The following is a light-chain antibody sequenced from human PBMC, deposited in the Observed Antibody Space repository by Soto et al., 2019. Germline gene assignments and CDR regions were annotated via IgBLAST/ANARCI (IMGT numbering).Light chain of an antibody. V-gene: IGLV1-47*01. Sequence: QSVLTQPPSASGTPGQRVTISCSGSSSNIGSNYVYWYQQLPGTAPKLLIYRNNQRPSGVPDRFSGSKSGTSASLAISGLRSEDEADYYCAARDDSLSGSYVFGTGTNVPVL. J-gene: IGLJ1*01. CDR1: SSNIGSNY. CDR3: AARDDSLSGSYV. CDR2: RNN.